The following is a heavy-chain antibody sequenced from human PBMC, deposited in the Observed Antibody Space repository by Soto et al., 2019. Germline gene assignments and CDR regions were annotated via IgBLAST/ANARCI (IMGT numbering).Heavy chain of an antibody. J-gene: IGHJ3*02. V-gene: IGHV3-23*01. CDR3: AKGSQWLVQESAFDI. D-gene: IGHD6-19*01. Sequence: GGSLRLSCAASGFTFSSYAMSWVRQAPGKGLEWVSAIRGSGCNTYYADSVKGRFTLSRDNSKNTLYLQMNSLGAEDTAVDYWAKGSQWLVQESAFDIWGQGTMVTVSS. CDR1: GFTFSSYA. CDR2: IRGSGCNT.